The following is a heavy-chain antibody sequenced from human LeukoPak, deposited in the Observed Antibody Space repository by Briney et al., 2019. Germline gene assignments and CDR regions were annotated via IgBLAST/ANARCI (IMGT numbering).Heavy chain of an antibody. CDR1: GGSISSDY. Sequence: PSETLSLTCTVSGGSISSDYWSWIRQPPGKGLEWIGYIYYRGSTNYNPSLKSRVTISVDTSKNQFSQKLSSVTAADTAVYYCARLSGYSSGHYYSDYWGQGTLVTVSS. CDR3: ARLSGYSSGHYYSDY. CDR2: IYYRGST. V-gene: IGHV4-59*01. D-gene: IGHD3-22*01. J-gene: IGHJ4*02.